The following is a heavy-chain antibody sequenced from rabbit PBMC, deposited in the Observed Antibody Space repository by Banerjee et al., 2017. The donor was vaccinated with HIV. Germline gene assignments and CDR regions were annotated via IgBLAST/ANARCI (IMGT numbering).Heavy chain of an antibody. J-gene: IGHJ6*01. CDR3: ARDPGSSFSSYGMDL. D-gene: IGHD8-1*01. V-gene: IGHV1S45*01. Sequence: QEQLVESGGGLVKPEGSLKLSCTASGFSFSNKAVMCWVRQAPGKGLEWIACINVVTGKAVYASWAKGRYTFSKTSSTTVTLEMTSLTAADTATYFCARDPGSSFSSYGMDLWGPGTLVTVS. CDR2: INVVTGKA. CDR1: GFSFSNKAV.